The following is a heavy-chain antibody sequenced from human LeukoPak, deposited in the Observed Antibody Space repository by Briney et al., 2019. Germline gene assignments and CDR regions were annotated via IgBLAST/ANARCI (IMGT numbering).Heavy chain of an antibody. Sequence: GGSLRLSCSASGFTFSDYWMMWVRQAPGKGPEWVGNIRQDDSEKNYVDSVKGRFTISRDNAKSSLYLQMNSLRAEDTAIYYCATDRKVGTWDPRFNYWGQGTLVTVSS. V-gene: IGHV3-7*01. CDR2: IRQDDSEK. J-gene: IGHJ4*02. D-gene: IGHD4-23*01. CDR1: GFTFSDYW. CDR3: ATDRKVGTWDPRFNY.